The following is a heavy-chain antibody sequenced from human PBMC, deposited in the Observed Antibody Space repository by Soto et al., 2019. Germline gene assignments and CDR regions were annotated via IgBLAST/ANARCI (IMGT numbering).Heavy chain of an antibody. D-gene: IGHD6-19*01. CDR1: GGSISSGGYS. J-gene: IGHJ3*02. CDR2: IYHSGST. CDR3: ARAGSGWSSTSYAFDI. Sequence: QLQLQESGSGLVKPSQTLSLTCAVSGGSISSGGYSWSWIRQPPGKGLEWIGYIYHSGSTYYNPSLKSRVTISVDRSKNQFSLKLSSVTAADTAVYYCARAGSGWSSTSYAFDIWGQGTMVTVSS. V-gene: IGHV4-30-2*01.